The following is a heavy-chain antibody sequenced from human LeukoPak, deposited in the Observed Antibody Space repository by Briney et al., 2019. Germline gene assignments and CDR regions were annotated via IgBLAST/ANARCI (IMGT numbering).Heavy chain of an antibody. J-gene: IGHJ4*02. CDR1: GGSFSGYY. CDR3: ARVYYAMLAGYYDFDY. V-gene: IGHV4-34*01. Sequence: SETLSLTCAVYGGSFSGYYWSWIRQPPGKGLEWIGEINHSGSTNYNPSLKSRVTIPVDTYKNQFSLKLSSVTAADTAVYDCARVYYAMLAGYYDFDYWGQGTLVTVSS. D-gene: IGHD3-9*01. CDR2: INHSGST.